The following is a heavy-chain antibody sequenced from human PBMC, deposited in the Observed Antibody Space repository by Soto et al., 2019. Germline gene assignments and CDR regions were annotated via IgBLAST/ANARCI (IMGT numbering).Heavy chain of an antibody. J-gene: IGHJ4*02. V-gene: IGHV4-4*07. CDR3: VTIVGANDY. CDR2: IYSSGSA. D-gene: IGHD1-26*01. CDR1: RASIYTYS. Sequence: PSETLSLTCTVSRASIYTYSWTWIRQPAGKGLQWIGHIYSSGSANYSSSLKSRVSMSVDSSKNQISLKLSSVTAADTAVYYCVTIVGANDYWGQGTLVTVSS.